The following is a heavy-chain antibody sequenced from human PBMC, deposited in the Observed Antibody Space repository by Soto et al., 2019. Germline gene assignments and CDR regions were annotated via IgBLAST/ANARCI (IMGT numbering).Heavy chain of an antibody. Sequence: PGESLKISCKGSGYSFTTYWIGWVRQMPGKGLEWMGIIYPGDSDIRYSPSFQGQVTISADKSVSTAYLQWSSLKASDSAMYYCARQKTPGVFDFWGQGTLVTGSS. D-gene: IGHD3-10*01. V-gene: IGHV5-51*01. CDR1: GYSFTTYW. CDR3: ARQKTPGVFDF. J-gene: IGHJ4*02. CDR2: IYPGDSDI.